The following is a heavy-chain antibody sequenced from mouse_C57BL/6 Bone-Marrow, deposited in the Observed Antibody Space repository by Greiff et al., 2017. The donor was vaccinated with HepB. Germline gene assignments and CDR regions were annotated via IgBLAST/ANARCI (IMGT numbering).Heavy chain of an antibody. J-gene: IGHJ4*01. D-gene: IGHD1-1*01. CDR1: GFTFSSYA. CDR3: TRSTTVVAPLSYAMDY. Sequence: EVHLVESGEGLVKPGGSLKLSCAASGFTFSSYAMSWVRQPPEKRLEWVAYMSSGGDYIYYADTVKGRFTISRDTARNTLYLKMSSLKSEDTAMYYCTRSTTVVAPLSYAMDYWGQGTSVTVSS. V-gene: IGHV5-9-1*02. CDR2: MSSGGDYI.